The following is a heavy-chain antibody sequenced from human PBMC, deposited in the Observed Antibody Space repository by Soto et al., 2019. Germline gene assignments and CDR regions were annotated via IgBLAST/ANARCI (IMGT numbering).Heavy chain of an antibody. D-gene: IGHD2-2*01. V-gene: IGHV4-30-4*01. CDR2: IYYTGNT. Sequence: QVQLQESGPGLVKPSQTLSLTCTVSGASISGGDYYWTWIRQPPGKGLEWIGSIYYTGNTYSNPSLESRLSISVDPSNNQFALRLTSMTAPDTAIYYCARATYVSSTYYLDYWGQGTLVTVSS. CDR3: ARATYVSSTYYLDY. CDR1: GASISGGDYY. J-gene: IGHJ4*02.